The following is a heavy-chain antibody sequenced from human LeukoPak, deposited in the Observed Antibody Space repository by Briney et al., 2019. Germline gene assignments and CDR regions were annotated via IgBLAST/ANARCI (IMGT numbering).Heavy chain of an antibody. CDR1: DVSISSGGYY. CDR3: ARADCGGDCYLYNWFDP. J-gene: IGHJ5*02. D-gene: IGHD2-21*02. CDR2: IYYSGST. V-gene: IGHV4-31*03. Sequence: PSETLSLTCTVSDVSISSGGYYWSWIRQHPGKGLEWIGYIYYSGSTYYNPSLKSRVTISVDTSKNQFSLKLSSVTAADTAVYYCARADCGGDCYLYNWFDPWGQGTLVTVSS.